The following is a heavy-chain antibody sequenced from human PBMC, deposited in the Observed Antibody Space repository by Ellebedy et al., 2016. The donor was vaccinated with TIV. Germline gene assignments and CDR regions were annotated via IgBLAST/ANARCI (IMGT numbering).Heavy chain of an antibody. CDR2: ISSSSGYR. Sequence: GESLKISCAASGFTFSSYSMNWVRQAPGKGLEWVSSISSSSGYRYYADSVKGRFTISRDNAENSLYLQMNSLRAEDTAVYYCARVYGDYRMDVWGQGTTVTVSS. V-gene: IGHV3-21*01. D-gene: IGHD4/OR15-4a*01. CDR1: GFTFSSYS. J-gene: IGHJ6*02. CDR3: ARVYGDYRMDV.